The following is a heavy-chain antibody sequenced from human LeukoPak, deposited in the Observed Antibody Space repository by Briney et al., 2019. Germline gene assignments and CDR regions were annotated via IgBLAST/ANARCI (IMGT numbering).Heavy chain of an antibody. CDR3: VKEIAAAGTGGVDY. V-gene: IGHV3-9*01. CDR1: GFTFDDYA. J-gene: IGHJ4*02. Sequence: PGRSLRLSCAASGFTFDDYAMHWVRQPPEKGLEWVSGISWNSGRIGYADSVKGRFTISRDNAKNSLYLQMNSLRVEDTALYYCVKEIAAAGTGGVDYWGQGTLVTVSS. D-gene: IGHD6-13*01. CDR2: ISWNSGRI.